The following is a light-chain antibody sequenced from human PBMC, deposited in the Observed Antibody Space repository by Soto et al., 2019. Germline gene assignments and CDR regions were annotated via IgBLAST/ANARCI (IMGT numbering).Light chain of an antibody. CDR3: QQANSFPLT. CDR1: HNARGY. CDR2: AAS. V-gene: IGKV1-12*01. Sequence: DVQMTQSPSSLSASVGDSVTITCRASHNARGYLISYQQKPGKAPKLLIYAASSWQSRVPSRFSGSGSGTDFTLTIISRQPEDFATDYCQQANSFPLTFGGGTKVDIK. J-gene: IGKJ4*01.